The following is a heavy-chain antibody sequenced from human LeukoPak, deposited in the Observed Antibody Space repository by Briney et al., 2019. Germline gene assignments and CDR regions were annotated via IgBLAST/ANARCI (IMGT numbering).Heavy chain of an antibody. CDR2: INHSGST. CDR3: VGQTYASGSYYNLDC. D-gene: IGHD3-10*01. Sequence: KPSETLSLTCAVYGGSFSGYYWSWIRQPPGKGLEWIGEINHSGSTNYNPSLKSRVTISVDTSKNQFSLKLSSVTAADTAVYYCVGQTYASGSYYNLDCWGQGTLVTVSS. J-gene: IGHJ4*02. CDR1: GGSFSGYY. V-gene: IGHV4-34*01.